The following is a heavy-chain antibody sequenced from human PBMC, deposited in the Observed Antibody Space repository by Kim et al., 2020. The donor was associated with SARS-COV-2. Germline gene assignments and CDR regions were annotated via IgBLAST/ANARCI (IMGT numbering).Heavy chain of an antibody. CDR3: ASVPVSYVVSRD. D-gene: IGHD2-21*01. CDR2: ISTTSSSK. J-gene: IGHJ4*02. V-gene: IGHV3-48*02. CDR1: GFPFSIYD. Sequence: GGSLRLSCAASGFPFSIYDMNWVRQAPGKGLEWVSYISTTSSSKYYADSVKGRFTISRDNAKNSLYLQMNSLRDEDTAVYYCASVPVSYVVSRDGAQGTL.